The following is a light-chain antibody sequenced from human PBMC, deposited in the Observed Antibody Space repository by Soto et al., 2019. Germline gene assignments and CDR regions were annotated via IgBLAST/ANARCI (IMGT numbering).Light chain of an antibody. CDR1: SSNVGRNT. CDR2: SNN. J-gene: IGLJ2*01. CDR3: AAWVDSLNAVV. V-gene: IGLV1-44*01. Sequence: QSVLTQPPSASGTPGQRVTISCSGSSSNVGRNTVNWYQQLPGTAPKLLIYSNNQRPSGIPDRFSGSKSGTSASLAISGLQSEDEDDYYCAAWVDSLNAVVFGGGTKLTVL.